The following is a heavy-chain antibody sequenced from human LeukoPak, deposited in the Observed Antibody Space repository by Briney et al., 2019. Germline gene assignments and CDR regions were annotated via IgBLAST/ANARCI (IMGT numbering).Heavy chain of an antibody. CDR2: IKQDGSVK. CDR1: GFTFTNYW. V-gene: IGHV3-7*01. D-gene: IGHD6-6*01. Sequence: GGSLRLSCAASGFTFTNYWMSWVRQAPGRGLERVANIKQDGSVKYYVDSVKGRFTVSRDNAKNSVYLQMNSLRAEDTALYYCARIGYSSSSFDYWGQGNLVTVSS. CDR3: ARIGYSSSSFDY. J-gene: IGHJ4*02.